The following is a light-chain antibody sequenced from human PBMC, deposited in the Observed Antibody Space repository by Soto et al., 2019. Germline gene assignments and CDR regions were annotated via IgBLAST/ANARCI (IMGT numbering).Light chain of an antibody. CDR1: SSDVGGYIY. Sequence: QSVLTQPASMSGSPGQSITISCTGSSSDVGGYIYVSWYQQHPGKAPKLIIYEASNRPSGVPDRFSGSKSGNTASLTISGLQAADEADYYCSLYTSENTYVFGTGTKVTVL. CDR2: EAS. V-gene: IGLV2-14*01. J-gene: IGLJ1*01. CDR3: SLYTSENTYV.